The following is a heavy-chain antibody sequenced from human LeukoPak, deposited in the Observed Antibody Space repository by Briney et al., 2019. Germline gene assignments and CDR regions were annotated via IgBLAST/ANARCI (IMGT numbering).Heavy chain of an antibody. CDR1: GGSISSYY. V-gene: IGHV4-59*08. CDR2: IYYSGST. CDR3: ARHVRLRYSSSWYGAFDI. D-gene: IGHD6-13*01. J-gene: IGHJ3*02. Sequence: PSETLSLTCTVSGGSISSYYWSWIRQPPGKGLEWIGYIYYSGSTNYNPSLKSRVTISVDTSKNQFSLKLSSVTAADTAVYYCARHVRLRYSSSWYGAFDIWGQGTMVTVSS.